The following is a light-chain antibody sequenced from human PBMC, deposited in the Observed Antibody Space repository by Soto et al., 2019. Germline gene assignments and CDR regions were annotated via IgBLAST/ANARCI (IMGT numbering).Light chain of an antibody. CDR1: SSDVGTYNL. CDR2: EVT. J-gene: IGLJ1*01. CDR3: CSYAGSSSSI. V-gene: IGLV2-23*02. Sequence: QSVLTQPASVSGSPGQSITISCSGTSSDVGTYNLVSGYQQYPGKAPRLMIYEVTKRPSGVSNRFSGSKSGNTASLTISGLQPEDEADYYCCSYAGSSSSIFGTGTKVTVL.